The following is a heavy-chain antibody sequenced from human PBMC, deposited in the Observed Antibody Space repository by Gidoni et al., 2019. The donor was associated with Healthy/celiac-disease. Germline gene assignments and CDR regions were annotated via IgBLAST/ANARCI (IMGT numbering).Heavy chain of an antibody. Sequence: QVQLQESGPGLVKPSETLSLTCTVSGGSVSSVSYYSSWIRQPPGTGLEWIGNIYYSGSTNYNPSLKSRVTISVDTSKNQFSLKLSSVTAADTAVYYCAREGYYGMNVWGQGTTVTVSS. CDR2: IYYSGST. CDR1: GGSVSSVSYY. V-gene: IGHV4-61*01. J-gene: IGHJ6*02. CDR3: AREGYYGMNV.